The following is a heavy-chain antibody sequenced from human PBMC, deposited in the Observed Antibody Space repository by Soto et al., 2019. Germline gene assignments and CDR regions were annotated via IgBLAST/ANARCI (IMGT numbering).Heavy chain of an antibody. CDR2: ISGSGGST. CDR1: GFTFSSYA. Sequence: PGGSLRLSCAASGFTFSSYAMSWVRQAPGKGLEWVSAISGSGGSTYYADSVKGRFTISRDNSKNTLYLQMNSLRAEDTAVYYCAKDRHDIVVVPADNYWGQGTLVTVSS. D-gene: IGHD2-2*01. CDR3: AKDRHDIVVVPADNY. J-gene: IGHJ4*02. V-gene: IGHV3-23*01.